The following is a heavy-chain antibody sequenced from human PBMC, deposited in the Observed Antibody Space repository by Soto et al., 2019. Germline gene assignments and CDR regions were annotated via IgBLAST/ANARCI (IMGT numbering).Heavy chain of an antibody. CDR3: ARDQGYCSGGSCYVAGY. CDR1: GFTFSSYW. D-gene: IGHD2-15*01. Sequence: LRLSCAASGFTFSSYWMHWVRQAPGKGLVWVSRINSDGSSTTYADSVKGRFTISRDNAKNTLYLQLNSLRAEDTAVYYCARDQGYCSGGSCYVAGYWGQGTLVTVSS. CDR2: INSDGSST. V-gene: IGHV3-74*01. J-gene: IGHJ4*02.